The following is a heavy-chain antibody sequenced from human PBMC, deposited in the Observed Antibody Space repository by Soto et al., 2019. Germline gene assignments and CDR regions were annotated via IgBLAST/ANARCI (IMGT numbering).Heavy chain of an antibody. CDR3: ARDLAKWVYYDSSGYDAFDI. CDR1: GFTFSSYS. CDR2: ISSSSSYI. D-gene: IGHD3-22*01. V-gene: IGHV3-21*01. J-gene: IGHJ3*02. Sequence: GGSLRLSCAASGFTFSSYSMNWVRQAPGKGLEWVSSISSSSSYIYYADSVKGRFTISRDNAKNSLYLQMNSLRAEDEAVYYCARDLAKWVYYDSSGYDAFDIWGQGTMVTVSS.